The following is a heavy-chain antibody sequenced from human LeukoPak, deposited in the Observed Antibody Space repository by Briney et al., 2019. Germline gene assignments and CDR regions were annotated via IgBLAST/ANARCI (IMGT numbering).Heavy chain of an antibody. CDR1: GFILNTYW. CDR3: GRHKYYYDTSGYYYFDY. D-gene: IGHD3-22*01. CDR2: IKEDGSEK. V-gene: IGHV3-7*03. J-gene: IGHJ4*02. Sequence: GGSLRLSCAASGFILNTYWITWVRQAPGKGLEWVANIKEDGSEKNYVASVKGRFIISRDNAKNSLYLQMNNVRAEDTAVYYCGRHKYYYDTSGYYYFDYWGQGTLVTVSS.